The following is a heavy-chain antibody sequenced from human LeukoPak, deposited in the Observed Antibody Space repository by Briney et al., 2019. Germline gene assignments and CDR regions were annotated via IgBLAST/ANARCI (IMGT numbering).Heavy chain of an antibody. CDR3: AREEDTAMVPYFDY. CDR1: GGTFSSYA. J-gene: IGHJ4*02. Sequence: GASVKVSCKASGGTFSSYAISWVRQAPGQGLEWMGRIIPILGIANYAQKFQGRVTITADKSTSTAYMELSSLRSEDTAVYYCAREEDTAMVPYFDYWGQGTLVTVSS. V-gene: IGHV1-69*04. D-gene: IGHD5-18*01. CDR2: IIPILGIA.